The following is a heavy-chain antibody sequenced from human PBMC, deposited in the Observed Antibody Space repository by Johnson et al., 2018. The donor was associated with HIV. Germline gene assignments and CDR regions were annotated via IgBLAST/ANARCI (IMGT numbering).Heavy chain of an antibody. J-gene: IGHJ3*02. D-gene: IGHD6-19*01. CDR2: ISSSGTTV. CDR3: ARGVGGAGDDAFDI. V-gene: IGHV3-48*04. Sequence: VQLVESGGGLVQPGGSLRLSCAASGFTFSSYDMHWVRQATGKGLEWVSYISSSGTTVYSADSVKGRFSISRDNAKHSLYLQMNSLRAEDTAVYYCARGVGGAGDDAFDIWGQGTMVAVSS. CDR1: GFTFSSYD.